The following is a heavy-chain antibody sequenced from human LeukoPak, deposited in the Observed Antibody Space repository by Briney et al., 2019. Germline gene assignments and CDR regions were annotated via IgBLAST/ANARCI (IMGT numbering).Heavy chain of an antibody. CDR1: GYTFDNYD. D-gene: IGHD3-3*01. J-gene: IGHJ4*02. CDR3: ARGAPVAIFGPGYAEYFEY. CDR2: MNPDSGNT. V-gene: IGHV1-8*01. Sequence: ASVTVSRKTSGYTFDNYDINWVRQAAGQGLEWMGWMNPDSGNTGYAHKFQGRVTMARNTSMTTAYLELTGLTSGDTAIYYCARGAPVAIFGPGYAEYFEYWGQGTVVIVSS.